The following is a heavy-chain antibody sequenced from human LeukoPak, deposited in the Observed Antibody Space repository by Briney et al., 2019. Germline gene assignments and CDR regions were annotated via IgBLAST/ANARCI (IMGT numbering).Heavy chain of an antibody. V-gene: IGHV1-18*01. CDR2: ISAYNGNT. CDR3: ARARFSTLRFLEWSEFDY. D-gene: IGHD3-3*01. Sequence: ASVKVSCKASGDTFNNYVITWVRQAPGQGLEWMGWISAYNGNTNYAQKLQGRVTMTTDTSTSTAYMELRSLRSDDTAVYYCARARFSTLRFLEWSEFDYWGQGTLVTVSS. J-gene: IGHJ4*02. CDR1: GDTFNNYV.